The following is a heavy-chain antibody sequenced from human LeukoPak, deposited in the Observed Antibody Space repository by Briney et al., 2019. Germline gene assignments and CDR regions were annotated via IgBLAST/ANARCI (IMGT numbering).Heavy chain of an antibody. V-gene: IGHV3-15*01. Sequence: PGGSLRLSCAASGFTFSNAWMSWVRQAPGNGLEWVGRIKSKTDGGTTDYAAPVKGRFTISRDDSKNTLYLQMNSLKTEDTAVYYCTTDLVSDDSSGSLVYYFDYWGQGTLVTVSS. CDR3: TTDLVSDDSSGSLVYYFDY. CDR2: IKSKTDGGTT. D-gene: IGHD3-22*01. CDR1: GFTFSNAW. J-gene: IGHJ4*02.